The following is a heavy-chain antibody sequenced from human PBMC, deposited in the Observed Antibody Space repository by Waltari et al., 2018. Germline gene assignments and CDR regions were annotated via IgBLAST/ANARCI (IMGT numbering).Heavy chain of an antibody. V-gene: IGHV4-34*01. D-gene: IGHD4-4*01. CDR2: INHSGNT. CDR1: GGSFSGYY. Sequence: QVQLQQWGAGLLKPSETLSLTCAVYGGSFSGYYWSWIRQPPGKGLEWIGEINHSGNTNYNPSLKSRVTISVDTSKNQFSLKLSSVTAADTAVYYCARSRVSNYYYGMDVWGQGTTVTVSS. J-gene: IGHJ6*02. CDR3: ARSRVSNYYYGMDV.